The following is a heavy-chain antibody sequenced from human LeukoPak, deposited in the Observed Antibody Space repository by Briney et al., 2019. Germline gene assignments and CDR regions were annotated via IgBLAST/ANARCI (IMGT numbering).Heavy chain of an antibody. Sequence: SETLSLTCIVSGGSITNSDYYWGWIRQPPGKGLEWIGYIYYSGSTNYNPSLKSRVTISVDTSKNQFSLKLSSVTAADTAVYYCARVDYYDSSGSTWGQGTLVTVSS. CDR2: IYYSGST. CDR1: GGSITNSDYY. J-gene: IGHJ5*02. V-gene: IGHV4-61*08. CDR3: ARVDYYDSSGST. D-gene: IGHD3-22*01.